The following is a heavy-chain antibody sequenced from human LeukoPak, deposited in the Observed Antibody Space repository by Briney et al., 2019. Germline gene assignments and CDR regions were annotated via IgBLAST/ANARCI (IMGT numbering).Heavy chain of an antibody. CDR1: GFTFSGYA. Sequence: TGGSLRLSCAASGFTFSGYAMSWVRQAPGKGLEWVSTITGSGGTTYYADSVKGRFTISRDNSKNTLYLQMNSLRAEDTAVYYCAKDDFALYYYYGMDVWGQGTTVTVSS. CDR2: ITGSGGTT. D-gene: IGHD3/OR15-3a*01. V-gene: IGHV3-23*01. J-gene: IGHJ6*02. CDR3: AKDDFALYYYYGMDV.